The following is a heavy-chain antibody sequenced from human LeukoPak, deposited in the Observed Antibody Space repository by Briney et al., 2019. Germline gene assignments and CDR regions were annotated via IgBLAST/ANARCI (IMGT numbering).Heavy chain of an antibody. CDR1: GGSFSGYH. Sequence: SETLSLSCAVYGGSFSGYHWSWIRQPPWKGLEWIGYIYYSGTTHYNPSLKSRVTISLDTSKKQFSLKLSSVTAADTAVYYCARHLANWNNWYFDLWGRGTLVTVSS. J-gene: IGHJ2*01. V-gene: IGHV4-59*08. CDR3: ARHLANWNNWYFDL. D-gene: IGHD1-20*01. CDR2: IYYSGTT.